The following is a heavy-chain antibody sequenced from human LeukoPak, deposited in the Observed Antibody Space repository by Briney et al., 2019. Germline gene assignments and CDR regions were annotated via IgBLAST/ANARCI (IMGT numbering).Heavy chain of an antibody. J-gene: IGHJ6*03. Sequence: SETLSLTCTVSGDSISTSNSYWGWIRQPPGKGLEWIGSIYYSGNTYYNASLKSRVTISVDTSKNQFSLKLTSVTAADTAVYYCARINSGYDFSNYYYYYYMDVWGKGTTVTVSS. CDR1: GDSISTSNSY. CDR2: IYYSGNT. D-gene: IGHD5-12*01. CDR3: ARINSGYDFSNYYYYYYMDV. V-gene: IGHV4-39*01.